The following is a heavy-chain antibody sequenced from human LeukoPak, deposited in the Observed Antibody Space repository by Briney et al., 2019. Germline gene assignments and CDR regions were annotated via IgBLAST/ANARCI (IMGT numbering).Heavy chain of an antibody. CDR3: ARGIYMVRGSDWFDP. Sequence: PSETLSLTCTVSGGSISSGVYYWSWIRQHPGKGLEWIGYIYYSGSTYYNPSLKSRVTISVDTSKNQFSLKLSSVTAADTAVYYCARGIYMVRGSDWFDPWGQGTLVTVSS. D-gene: IGHD3-10*01. CDR2: IYYSGST. CDR1: GGSISSGVYY. J-gene: IGHJ5*02. V-gene: IGHV4-31*03.